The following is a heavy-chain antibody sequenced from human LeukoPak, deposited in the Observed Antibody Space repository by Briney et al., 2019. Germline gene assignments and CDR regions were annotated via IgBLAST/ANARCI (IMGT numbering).Heavy chain of an antibody. V-gene: IGHV4-31*11. CDR1: GGSFSDYY. CDR3: ARGPDYYDSSGYYDYFDY. CDR2: IYYSGST. Sequence: PSETLSLTCAVYGGSFSDYYWSWIRQHPGKGLEWIGYIYYSGSTYYNPSLKSRVTISVDTSKNQFSLKLSSVTAADTAVYYCARGPDYYDSSGYYDYFDYWGQGTLVTVSS. J-gene: IGHJ4*02. D-gene: IGHD3-22*01.